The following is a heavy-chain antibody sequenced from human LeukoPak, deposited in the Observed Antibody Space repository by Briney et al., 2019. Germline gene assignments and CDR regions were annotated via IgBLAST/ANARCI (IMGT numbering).Heavy chain of an antibody. CDR3: ARLDSSGYLYYFDY. CDR2: VSSSSSYI. D-gene: IGHD3-22*01. V-gene: IGHV3-21*01. CDR1: GFTFSTYT. Sequence: GGSLGLSCAASGFTFSTYTMNWVRQAPGKGLEWVSSVSSSSSYIYYADSVKGRFTISRDNAKNSLYLQMNSLRAEDTAVYYCARLDSSGYLYYFDYWGQGTLVTVSS. J-gene: IGHJ4*02.